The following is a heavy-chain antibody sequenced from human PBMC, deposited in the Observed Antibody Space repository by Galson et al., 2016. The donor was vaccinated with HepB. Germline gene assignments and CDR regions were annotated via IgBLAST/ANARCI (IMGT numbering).Heavy chain of an antibody. V-gene: IGHV3-23*01. D-gene: IGHD4-11*01. CDR1: GLTFSSYA. Sequence: SLRLSCAASGLTFSSYAVNWVRQPPGKGLEWVSAISGGSTYYADSVKGRFTISRDNSKNRLFLQMNSLRAEDTALYYCAKAHLYNNFVGMDVWGKGTTVTVSS. CDR2: ISGGST. J-gene: IGHJ6*04. CDR3: AKAHLYNNFVGMDV.